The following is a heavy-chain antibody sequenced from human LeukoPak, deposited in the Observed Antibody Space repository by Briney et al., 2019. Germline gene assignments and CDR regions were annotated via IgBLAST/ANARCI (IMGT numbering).Heavy chain of an antibody. V-gene: IGHV4-38-2*01. Sequence: SETLSLTCAVSGYSISSGYYWGWIRQPPGKGLEWIGSIYHSGSTYYNPSLKSRVTISVDTSKNQFSLKLSSVTAVDTAVYYCARVGRATPIRGAFFDYWGQGTLVTVSS. CDR1: GYSISSGYY. CDR2: IYHSGST. CDR3: ARVGRATPIRGAFFDY. J-gene: IGHJ4*02. D-gene: IGHD5-12*01.